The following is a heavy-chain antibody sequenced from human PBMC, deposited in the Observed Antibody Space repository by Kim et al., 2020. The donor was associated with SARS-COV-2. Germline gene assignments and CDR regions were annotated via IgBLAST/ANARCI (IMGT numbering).Heavy chain of an antibody. Sequence: DSYTNYSPSFPGHVTISADKSISTAYLQWSSLKASDTAMYYCAIGGGPDSWGQGTLVTVSS. D-gene: IGHD3-16*01. CDR3: AIGGGPDS. CDR2: DSYT. J-gene: IGHJ5*01. V-gene: IGHV5-10-1*01.